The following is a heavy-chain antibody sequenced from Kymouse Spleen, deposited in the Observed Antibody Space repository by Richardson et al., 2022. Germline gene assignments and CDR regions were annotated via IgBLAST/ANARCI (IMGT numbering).Heavy chain of an antibody. Sequence: QVQLQQWGAGLLKPSETLSLTCAVYGGSFSGYYWSWIRQPPGKGLEWIGEINHSGSTNYNPSLKSRVTISVDTSKNQFSLKLSSVTAADTAVYYCARRDSNLLDYWGQGTLVTVSS. J-gene: IGHJ4*02. V-gene: IGHV4-34*01. CDR1: GGSFSGYY. CDR2: INHSGST. CDR3: ARRDSNLLDY. D-gene: IGHD4-11,IGHD4-11*01.